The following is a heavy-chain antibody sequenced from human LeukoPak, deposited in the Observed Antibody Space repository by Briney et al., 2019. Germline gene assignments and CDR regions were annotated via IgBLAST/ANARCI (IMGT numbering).Heavy chain of an antibody. CDR3: ASSDWYAACDM. CDR1: GFAFSNNR. J-gene: IGHJ3*02. D-gene: IGHD3-9*01. V-gene: IGHV3-74*01. Sequence: GGTLRLSCAASGFAFSNNRMPWVRQAPGKGLLRVSRINSDGSSTIYADSVKARFTISRDNAKNTVYLRMSRLRAGDTALYYCASSDWYAACDMGGQGTRVTVS. CDR2: INSDGSST.